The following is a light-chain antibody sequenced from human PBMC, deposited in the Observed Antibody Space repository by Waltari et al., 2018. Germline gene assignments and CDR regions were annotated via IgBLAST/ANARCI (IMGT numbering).Light chain of an antibody. CDR1: TSNVGQHY. J-gene: IGLJ3*02. V-gene: IGLV1-47*01. CDR3: SAWDDSRGGLWV. CDR2: KNL. Sequence: QSLLTQPPSVSAAPGPQVTISCSGSTSNVGQHYVFWFQHFVGLAPRLLIYKNLERPSGVSDRFSASKSGTSASLFIAGLRSEDEALYYCSAWDDSRGGLWVFGGGTRVTVL.